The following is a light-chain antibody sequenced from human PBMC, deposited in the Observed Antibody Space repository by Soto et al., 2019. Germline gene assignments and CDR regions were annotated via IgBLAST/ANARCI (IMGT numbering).Light chain of an antibody. V-gene: IGKV3-20*01. CDR1: QSVTSSY. CDR2: GAS. Sequence: EIVLTQSPGTLSLSPGERASLSCRASQSVTSSYLAWYQQKPGQAPRLLIYGASSRATGIPDRFTASGSGTDFTLSISRLETEDFALYYCQQYGTSPFTFGPGTKVDIK. J-gene: IGKJ3*01. CDR3: QQYGTSPFT.